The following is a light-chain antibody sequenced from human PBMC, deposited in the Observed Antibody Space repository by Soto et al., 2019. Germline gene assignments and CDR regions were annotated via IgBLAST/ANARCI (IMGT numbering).Light chain of an antibody. J-gene: IGLJ1*01. CDR2: EVF. CDR3: SSYTTSSARV. CDR1: SSDDGGYDY. V-gene: IGLV2-14*01. Sequence: QSALSQPASVSGSTGQSITISCTGTSSDDGGYDYVSEYQQHPSQAPRLLIYEVFNRPSGVSDRFSGSKSANTASLTTSGLLSEDEADYYCSSYTTSSARVYGTGTKVTVL.